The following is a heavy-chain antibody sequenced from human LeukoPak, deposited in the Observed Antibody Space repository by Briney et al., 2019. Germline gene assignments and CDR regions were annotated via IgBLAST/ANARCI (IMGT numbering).Heavy chain of an antibody. D-gene: IGHD2-15*01. J-gene: IGHJ4*02. CDR3: ARARDCSGDSCYSYFDY. V-gene: IGHV3-7*05. CDR1: GFTFSNYW. CDR2: IKHDGSEK. Sequence: GGSLRLSCAASGFTFSNYWMSWVSQAPGKGLELVANIKHDGSEKYYVDSVKGRFTISRDNAKKSLFLQMNNLRAEDTAVYYCARARDCSGDSCYSYFDYWGQGTLVTVSS.